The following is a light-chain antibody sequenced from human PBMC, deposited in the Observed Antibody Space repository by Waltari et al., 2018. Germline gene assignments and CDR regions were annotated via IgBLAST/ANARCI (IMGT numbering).Light chain of an antibody. CDR3: QSYDNSLRGSVL. V-gene: IGLV1-40*01. Sequence: QSVLTQAPSVSGAPGQRVTISCPGGDSNIAPFGVTWYPHLQGRVPKLLIYENTNRPSGVPDRFSGSRSGTSASLAIAGLQPEDEGDYYCQSYDNSLRGSVLFGGGTKLTVL. CDR2: ENT. J-gene: IGLJ3*02. CDR1: DSNIAPFG.